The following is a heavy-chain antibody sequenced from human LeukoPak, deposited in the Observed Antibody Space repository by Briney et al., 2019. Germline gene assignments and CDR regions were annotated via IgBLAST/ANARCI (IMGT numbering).Heavy chain of an antibody. J-gene: IGHJ4*02. Sequence: GGSLRLSCAASGFTFSSYAMSWVRQAPGKGLEWVSAISGSGGSTYYADSVKGRFTISRDNAKNLLYLQMNSLRVEDTAVYYCARDGWFGELDKDHFDYWGQGTLVTVSS. V-gene: IGHV3-23*01. D-gene: IGHD3-10*01. CDR2: ISGSGGST. CDR1: GFTFSSYA. CDR3: ARDGWFGELDKDHFDY.